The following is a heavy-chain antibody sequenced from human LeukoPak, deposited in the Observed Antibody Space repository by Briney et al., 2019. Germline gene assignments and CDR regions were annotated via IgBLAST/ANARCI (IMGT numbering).Heavy chain of an antibody. D-gene: IGHD3-22*01. Sequence: GGSLRLSCVASGFTFSSHAMSWVRQAPGMGLEWVSTISSSGGSTYYAGSVKGRFTISRDNSKNTLYLQMNSLRAEDTAVYYCARDPPHSSGYYSSPPPAYYFDYWGQGTLVTVSS. V-gene: IGHV3-23*01. CDR2: ISSSGGST. CDR1: GFTFSSHA. CDR3: ARDPPHSSGYYSSPPPAYYFDY. J-gene: IGHJ4*02.